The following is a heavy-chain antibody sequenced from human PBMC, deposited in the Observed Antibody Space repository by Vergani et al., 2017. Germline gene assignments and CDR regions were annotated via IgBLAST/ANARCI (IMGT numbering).Heavy chain of an antibody. J-gene: IGHJ6*02. CDR3: AREAPRYYYGMDV. CDR1: GGSISSYY. V-gene: IGHV4-59*01. CDR2: IYYSGST. Sequence: QVQLQESGPGLVKPSETLSLTCTVSGGSISSYYWSWIRQPPGKGLEWIGYIYYSGSTNYNPSLKSRVTISVDTSKNQFSLKLSSVTAADTAVYYCAREAPRYYYGMDVWGQGTTVTVSS.